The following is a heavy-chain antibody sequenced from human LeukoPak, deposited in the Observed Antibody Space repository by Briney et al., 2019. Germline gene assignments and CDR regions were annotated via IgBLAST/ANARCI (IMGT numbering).Heavy chain of an antibody. D-gene: IGHD6-13*01. Sequence: GGSPRLSCAASGFTSSSYSMNWVRQAPGKGLEWVSSISGSSSYIYYADSVKGRFTIPRDNAKNSLYLQMNSLRAEDTAVYYCARAAIAATGKYWFDPWGQGTLVTVSS. CDR3: ARAAIAATGKYWFDP. V-gene: IGHV3-21*01. CDR1: GFTSSSYS. CDR2: ISGSSSYI. J-gene: IGHJ5*02.